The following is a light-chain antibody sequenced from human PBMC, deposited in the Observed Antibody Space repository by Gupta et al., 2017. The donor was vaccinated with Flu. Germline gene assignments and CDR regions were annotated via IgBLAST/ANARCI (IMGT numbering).Light chain of an antibody. Sequence: EIVMTQSPATLSVSPGERATLSCRASQSVSSNLAWYQQKPGQPPRLIIYGASNRATGIPARFSGSGSGTEFTLTISGLESEDFAVYYCQQYNNWPWTFGEGTKVEIK. CDR1: QSVSSN. J-gene: IGKJ1*01. CDR2: GAS. CDR3: QQYNNWPWT. V-gene: IGKV3-15*01.